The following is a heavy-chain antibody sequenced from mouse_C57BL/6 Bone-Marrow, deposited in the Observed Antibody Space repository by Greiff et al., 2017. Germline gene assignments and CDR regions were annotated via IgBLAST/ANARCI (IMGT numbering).Heavy chain of an antibody. CDR1: GYAFSDYD. J-gene: IGHJ2*01. D-gene: IGHD4-1*02. CDR2: SVPETGGT. CDR3: TSTGTTRVYFDY. Sequence: VLLVESGAELVRPGASVTLSCKASGYAFSDYDLHSLMRTPVRGLVWISASVPETGGTAYNQKFKDKAILTADKASSTAYMELRSLTSEDSAVYYCTSTGTTRVYFDYWGQGTTLTVSS. V-gene: IGHV1-15*01.